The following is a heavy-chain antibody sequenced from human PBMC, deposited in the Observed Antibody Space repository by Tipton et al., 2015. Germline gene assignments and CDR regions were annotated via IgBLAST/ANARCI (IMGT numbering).Heavy chain of an antibody. CDR2: ISGSGGTT. V-gene: IGHV3-23*01. CDR1: GFTFSSYA. J-gene: IGHJ4*02. CDR3: SGYGASSA. Sequence: SLRLSCAASGFTFSSYAMSWVRQAPGKGLEWVSAISGSGGTTYYAESVEGRFTISRDNSKNTVYLQMNSLRAEDTAVYYCSGYGASSARGQGTLVTVSS. D-gene: IGHD4-17*01.